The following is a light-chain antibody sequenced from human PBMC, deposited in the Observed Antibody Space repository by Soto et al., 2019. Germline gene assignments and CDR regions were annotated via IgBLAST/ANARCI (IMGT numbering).Light chain of an antibody. Sequence: QSVLTQPPSASASLGASVTLTCTLNSGYSNYKVDWYQQRPGKGPRFVMRVGTGGIVGSKGDGIPDRFSVLGSGLNRYLTIKNSQEEDESDYYCGADHGSGSNFVYVFGTGTKLTVL. J-gene: IGLJ1*01. CDR3: GADHGSGSNFVYV. CDR1: SGYSNYK. CDR2: VGTGGIVG. V-gene: IGLV9-49*01.